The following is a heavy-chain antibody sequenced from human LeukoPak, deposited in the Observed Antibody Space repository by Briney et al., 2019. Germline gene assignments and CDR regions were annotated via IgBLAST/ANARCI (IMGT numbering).Heavy chain of an antibody. V-gene: IGHV3-74*01. J-gene: IGHJ3*02. D-gene: IGHD1-1*01. CDR3: ARGNAHAFDI. CDR1: GITFSSYS. Sequence: GGSLRLSCAASGITFSSYSMNWVRQAPGKGLVWVSRIHSDGSSTTSADSVKGRFTISRDNAENTLYLQMNSLRAEDTAVYFCARGNAHAFDIWGQGTMVTVSS. CDR2: IHSDGSST.